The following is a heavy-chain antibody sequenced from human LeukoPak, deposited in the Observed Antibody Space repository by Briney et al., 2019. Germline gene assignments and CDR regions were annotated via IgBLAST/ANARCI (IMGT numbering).Heavy chain of an antibody. Sequence: ASVKVSCKASGYTFTGYYMHWVRQAPGQGLEWMGWINPNSGGTNYAQKFQGRVTMTRDTSISTAYMELSRLRSDDTAVYYCANIAAPRFTNLNAFDIWGQGTMVTVSS. CDR2: INPNSGGT. D-gene: IGHD6-6*01. CDR1: GYTFTGYY. J-gene: IGHJ3*02. CDR3: ANIAAPRFTNLNAFDI. V-gene: IGHV1-2*02.